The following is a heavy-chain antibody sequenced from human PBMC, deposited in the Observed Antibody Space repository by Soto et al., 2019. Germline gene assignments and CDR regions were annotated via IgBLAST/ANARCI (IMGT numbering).Heavy chain of an antibody. CDR3: ARDAAIGMNDY. CDR2: ISAYNGNT. Sequence: QVQLVQSGAEVKKPGASVKVSCKASGYTFTSYGXXWVRQAPGQGLEWMGWISAYNGNTKYAQKLQXXXXXTXDTSXXXXXXXXXXLRSDDTAVYYCARDAAIGMNDYWGQGTLVTVSS. CDR1: GYTFTSYG. J-gene: IGHJ4*02. V-gene: IGHV1-18*01. D-gene: IGHD1-20*01.